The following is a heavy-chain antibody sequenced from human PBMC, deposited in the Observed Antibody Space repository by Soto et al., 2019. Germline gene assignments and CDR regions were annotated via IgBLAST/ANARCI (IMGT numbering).Heavy chain of an antibody. J-gene: IGHJ6*02. CDR3: ARDGPVYGMDV. V-gene: IGHV4-61*01. CDR2: IYYSGST. CDR1: GGSVSSGSYY. Sequence: QVQLQESGPGLVKPSETLSLTCTVSGGSVSSGSYYWCWIRQPPGKGLEWIGYIYYSGSTNYTPSLKSRVTISVDTSKNQFSLKLSSVTAADTAVYYCARDGPVYGMDVWGQGTTVTVSS.